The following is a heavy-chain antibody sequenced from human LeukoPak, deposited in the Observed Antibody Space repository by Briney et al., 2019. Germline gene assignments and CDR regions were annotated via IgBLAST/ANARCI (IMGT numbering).Heavy chain of an antibody. CDR2: INQAGSEK. J-gene: IGHJ4*02. CDR1: GFTLSAHW. CDR3: ARDGTAAGLYFDY. V-gene: IGHV3-7*01. D-gene: IGHD6-13*01. Sequence: GGSLRLSCAASGFTLSAHWMTWVRQAPGKGLEWVANINQAGSEKHYVDSVKGRFTISRDTAKSSLYLQMNSLRAEDTAVYYCARDGTAAGLYFDYWGQGTLVTVSS.